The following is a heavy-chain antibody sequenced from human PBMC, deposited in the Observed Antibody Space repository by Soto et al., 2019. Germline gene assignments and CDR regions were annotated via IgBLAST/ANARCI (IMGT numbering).Heavy chain of an antibody. CDR2: ISGSGSKI. CDR1: GFTFKNYE. Sequence: PGGSLRLSCVGSGFTFKNYEMNWVRQAPGKGLEWVSYISGSGSKIYYADSVKGRLTISRDNAKNSLYLQMNSLRGEDTGVYFCARVHTEVFPPIIPHHYGMDVWGQGTTVTVSS. J-gene: IGHJ6*02. V-gene: IGHV3-48*03. D-gene: IGHD2-2*02. CDR3: ARVHTEVFPPIIPHHYGMDV.